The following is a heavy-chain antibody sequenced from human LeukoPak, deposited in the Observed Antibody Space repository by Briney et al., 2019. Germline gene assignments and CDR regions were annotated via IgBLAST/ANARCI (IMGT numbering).Heavy chain of an antibody. CDR3: AREPTYYCSGGSCYFVDY. J-gene: IGHJ4*02. Sequence: SETLSLTCTVSGGSISSYYWSWLRQPAGKGLEWIGRIYTSGSTNYNPSLKSRVTMSVDTSKNQFSLKLSSVTAADTAVYYCAREPTYYCSGGSCYFVDYWGQGTLVTVSS. CDR1: GGSISSYY. D-gene: IGHD2-15*01. CDR2: IYTSGST. V-gene: IGHV4-4*07.